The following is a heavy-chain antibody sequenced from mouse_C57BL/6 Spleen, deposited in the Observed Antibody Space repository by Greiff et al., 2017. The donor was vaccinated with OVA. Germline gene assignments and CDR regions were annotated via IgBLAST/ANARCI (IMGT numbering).Heavy chain of an antibody. D-gene: IGHD4-1*01. CDR2: IWSGGST. Sequence: VKVVESGPGLVQPSQSLSITCTVSGFSLTSYGVHWVRQSPGKGLEWLGVIWSGGSTDYNAAFISRLSISKDNSKSQVFFKMNSLQADDTAIYYCARTLANWDGEYFDYWGQGTTLTVSS. J-gene: IGHJ2*01. CDR1: GFSLTSYG. CDR3: ARTLANWDGEYFDY. V-gene: IGHV2-2*01.